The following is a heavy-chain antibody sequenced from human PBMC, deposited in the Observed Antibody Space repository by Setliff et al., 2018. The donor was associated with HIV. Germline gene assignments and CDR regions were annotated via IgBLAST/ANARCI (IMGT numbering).Heavy chain of an antibody. CDR1: GVYISNYH. V-gene: IGHV4-4*08. J-gene: IGHJ4*02. CDR3: ARLLEGPDYSSDFRYFDWFPDV. D-gene: IGHD3-9*01. Sequence: NPSETLSLTCTISGVYISNYHWGWIRQPPGRGLEWIGSIHTTGSPKNNPSLQSRVSISIDMAKSLFSLELSSVTAADTAVYYCARLLEGPDYSSDFRYFDWFPDVWGQGTLVTVS. CDR2: IHTTGSP.